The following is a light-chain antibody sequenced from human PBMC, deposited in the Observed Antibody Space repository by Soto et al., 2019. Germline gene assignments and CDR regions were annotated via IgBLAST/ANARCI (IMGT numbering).Light chain of an antibody. CDR1: ESVDDDF. V-gene: IGKV3-20*01. Sequence: EIVLTQSPGTLSLSSGERATLSCRANESVDDDFLAWYQRRPGQAPRLLIYGASTRASGIPLRFSGGGSGPEFTLTISRLEPEDFAVYYCHEYGGSPLTFGQGTRLEIK. J-gene: IGKJ5*01. CDR3: HEYGGSPLT. CDR2: GAS.